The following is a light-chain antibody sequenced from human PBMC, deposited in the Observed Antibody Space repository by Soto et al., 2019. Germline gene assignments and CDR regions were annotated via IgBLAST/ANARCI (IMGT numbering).Light chain of an antibody. J-gene: IGKJ1*01. CDR2: GAS. Sequence: ELGLTLSPGARCLSTRERATLSCRASQTVRNNYLAWYQQKPGQAPRLLIYGASSRATGIPDRFSGSGSGTDFTLTISRLEPEDFAVYYCQQYGSSPRTFGQGTKV. CDR3: QQYGSSPRT. V-gene: IGKV3-20*01. CDR1: QTVRNNY.